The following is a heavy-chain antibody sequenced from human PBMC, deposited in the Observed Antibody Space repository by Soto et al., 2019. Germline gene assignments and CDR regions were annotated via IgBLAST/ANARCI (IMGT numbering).Heavy chain of an antibody. V-gene: IGHV3-23*01. D-gene: IGHD3-3*01. CDR2: ITGSGSST. Sequence: GGSLRLSCAASGFTFSSYAMSWVRQAPGKGPEWVSAITGSGSSTYYADFVKGRFTISRDNSKNTLYVQMNNLGAEDTAVYFCAEEHTISGVAHDAFDLWGQGTMVTVSS. CDR3: AEEHTISGVAHDAFDL. J-gene: IGHJ3*01. CDR1: GFTFSSYA.